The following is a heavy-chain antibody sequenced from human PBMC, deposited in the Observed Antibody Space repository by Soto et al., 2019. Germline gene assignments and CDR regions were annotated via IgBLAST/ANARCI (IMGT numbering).Heavy chain of an antibody. CDR3: AKDRARGYSGNPLFYFDY. D-gene: IGHD5-12*01. CDR1: GFTFTNYA. Sequence: EVQLLESGGGWVQPGGSLRLSCATSGFTFTNYAMSWVRQAPGVGLEWVSAVGGSGSSTFYADSVKGRFTISRDNSRNTVSLAMNSLRAEDTAVYYCAKDRARGYSGNPLFYFDYWGQGTLVTVSS. J-gene: IGHJ4*02. CDR2: VGGSGSST. V-gene: IGHV3-23*01.